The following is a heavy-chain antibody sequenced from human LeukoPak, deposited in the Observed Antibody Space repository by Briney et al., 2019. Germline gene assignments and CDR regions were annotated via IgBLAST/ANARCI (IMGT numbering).Heavy chain of an antibody. CDR1: GGSISSYY. J-gene: IGHJ5*02. V-gene: IGHV4-59*08. CDR2: TYYSGST. CDR3: ASTGGVYYDFWSGYYLPGWFDP. D-gene: IGHD3-3*01. Sequence: SETLSLTCTVSGGSISSYYWSWIRQPPGKGLEWIGYTYYSGSTNYNPSLKSRVTISVDTSKNQFSLKLSSVTAADTAVYYCASTGGVYYDFWSGYYLPGWFDPWGQGTLVTVSS.